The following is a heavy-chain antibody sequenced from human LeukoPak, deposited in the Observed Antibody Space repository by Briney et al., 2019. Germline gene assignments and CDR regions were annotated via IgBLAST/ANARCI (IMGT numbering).Heavy chain of an antibody. Sequence: SQTLSLTCTVSVGSISSGNYYYSWIRQSAGKGMEWIGNIYMSGSTRYNPSLMSRVAMSVDTSKNQFSLKISSATAADTAVYYCARDWGIAAATPYYFDHWGQGILVTVSS. D-gene: IGHD6-13*01. V-gene: IGHV4-61*09. CDR1: VGSISSGNYY. CDR2: IYMSGST. CDR3: ARDWGIAAATPYYFDH. J-gene: IGHJ4*02.